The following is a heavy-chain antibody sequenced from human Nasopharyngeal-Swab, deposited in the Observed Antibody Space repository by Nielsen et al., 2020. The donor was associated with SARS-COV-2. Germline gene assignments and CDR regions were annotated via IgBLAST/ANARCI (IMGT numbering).Heavy chain of an antibody. CDR1: GFTFSSYA. CDR2: IHSDPSNT. J-gene: IGHJ4*02. CDR3: AKVRSWRLDAFDS. D-gene: IGHD6-13*01. Sequence: GGSLRLSCAASGFTFSSYAMSWVRQAPGKGLEWVSVIHSDPSNTDYVDSVKGRFTISRDNSKKTLFLQMDSLRVEDTAVYYCAKVRSWRLDAFDSWGQGTLVTVSS. V-gene: IGHV3-23*03.